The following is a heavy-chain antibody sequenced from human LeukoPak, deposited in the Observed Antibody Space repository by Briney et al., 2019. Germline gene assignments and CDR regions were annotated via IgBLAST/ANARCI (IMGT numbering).Heavy chain of an antibody. D-gene: IGHD3-22*01. V-gene: IGHV3-11*01. J-gene: IGHJ4*02. CDR2: ISSSGSTI. Sequence: GGSLRLSCAASGFTFSDYYMSWIRQAPGKGLEWVSYISSSGSTIYYADSVKGRFTISRDNAKNSLYLQMNSLRAEDTAVYYCAREPNYYDSSGYPAPTGYWGQGTLVTVSS. CDR1: GFTFSDYY. CDR3: AREPNYYDSSGYPAPTGY.